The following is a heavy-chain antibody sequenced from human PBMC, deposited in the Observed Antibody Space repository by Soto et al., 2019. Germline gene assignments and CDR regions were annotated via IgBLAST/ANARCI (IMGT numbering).Heavy chain of an antibody. J-gene: IGHJ4*02. D-gene: IGHD6-13*01. Sequence: PSETLSLTCTVSGGSISSGGYYWSWIRQLPGRGLEWIGYIYYSGTTSYNPSLKSRVTILLDTSKNQFSLKLNSVTAADTAVYYCAGGIESLVRETSYSFVYWCPGPLVTVSS. CDR3: AGGIESLVRETSYSFVY. CDR2: IYYSGTT. V-gene: IGHV4-31*03. CDR1: GGSISSGGYY.